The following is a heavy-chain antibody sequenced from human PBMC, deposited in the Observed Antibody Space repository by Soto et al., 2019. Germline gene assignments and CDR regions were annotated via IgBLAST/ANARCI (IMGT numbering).Heavy chain of an antibody. CDR2: ISTYNGNT. CDR1: GYTFDRYG. CDR3: AREGYCSSGGCAVYSHEYFGMDV. Sequence: QVQLVQSGAEVKKPGASVKVSCKASGYTFDRYGISWVRQAPGQGLEWMGWISTYNGNTNYAQKLKGRVTMTTDTFTSTAYMELRSLTSDDTAVYYCAREGYCSSGGCAVYSHEYFGMDVWGQGTTVTVSS. J-gene: IGHJ6*02. V-gene: IGHV1-18*01. D-gene: IGHD2-15*01.